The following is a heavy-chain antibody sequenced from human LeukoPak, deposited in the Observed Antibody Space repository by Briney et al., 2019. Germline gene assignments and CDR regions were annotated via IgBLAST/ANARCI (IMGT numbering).Heavy chain of an antibody. D-gene: IGHD3-3*01. CDR2: ISGSESST. V-gene: IGHV3-23*01. CDR3: AKDVRVGLFGVVGRDGV. Sequence: QPGGSLRLSCAASGFTFSSYAMSWVRQAPGKGLEWVSAISGSESSTYYADSVKGRFTISRDNSKNTLYLQMNSLRAEDTAVYYCAKDVRVGLFGVVGRDGVWGQGTTVTVSS. CDR1: GFTFSSYA. J-gene: IGHJ6*02.